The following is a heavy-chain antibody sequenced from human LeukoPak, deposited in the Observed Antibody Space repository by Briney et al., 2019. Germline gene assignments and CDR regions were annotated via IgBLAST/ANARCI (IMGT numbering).Heavy chain of an antibody. Sequence: AGGSRRLSCAASGFTFSTYWMHWVRQAPGKGLVWVSRINSDGSSTSYADSVKGRFTVSRDNAKNTLFLQMNSLRAEDTALYYCAGSRSHNWFDPWGQGTPVTVSS. V-gene: IGHV3-74*01. CDR2: INSDGSST. CDR1: GFTFSTYW. D-gene: IGHD3-10*01. J-gene: IGHJ5*02. CDR3: AGSRSHNWFDP.